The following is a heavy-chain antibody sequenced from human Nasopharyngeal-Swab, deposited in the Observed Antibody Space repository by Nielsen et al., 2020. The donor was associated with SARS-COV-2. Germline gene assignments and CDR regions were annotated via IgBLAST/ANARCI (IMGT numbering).Heavy chain of an antibody. CDR2: ISYDGSNK. Sequence: GGSLRLSCAASGFTFSSYGMHWVRQAPGKGLEWVAVISYDGSNKYYADSVKGRFTISRGNSKNTLYLQMNSLRAEDTAVDYCAKDYYDSSGYLEYYFDYWGQGTLVTVSS. CDR1: GFTFSSYG. D-gene: IGHD3-22*01. J-gene: IGHJ4*02. CDR3: AKDYYDSSGYLEYYFDY. V-gene: IGHV3-30*18.